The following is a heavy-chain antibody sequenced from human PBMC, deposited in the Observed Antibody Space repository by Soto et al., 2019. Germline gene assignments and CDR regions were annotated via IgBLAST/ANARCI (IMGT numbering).Heavy chain of an antibody. Sequence: SETLSLTCSVSGGSISNNNYYWGWIRQPPGKALEWIGSIYYSGSTYYNPSLESRVSISVDTSRNQFSLKLNSVTAADTAVYYCARQGITMIVVVATDNWFDPWGQGTLVTVSS. CDR2: IYYSGST. V-gene: IGHV4-39*01. CDR1: GGSISNNNYY. J-gene: IGHJ5*02. CDR3: ARQGITMIVVVATDNWFDP. D-gene: IGHD3-22*01.